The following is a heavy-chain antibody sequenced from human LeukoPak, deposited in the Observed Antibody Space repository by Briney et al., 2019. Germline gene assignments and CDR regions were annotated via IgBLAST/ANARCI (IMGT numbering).Heavy chain of an antibody. D-gene: IGHD5-12*01. V-gene: IGHV3-74*01. CDR3: ARDRGYPQDY. J-gene: IGHJ4*02. Sequence: GRSLRLSCSASGFTFSTYRMHWVRQPQGKGLVWVSHIKTDGSGATYADSVRGRFTISRDNAKNTLYLQMNSLRAEATAIYYCARDRGYPQDYWGQGTLVTVSS. CDR1: GFTFSTYR. CDR2: IKTDGSGA.